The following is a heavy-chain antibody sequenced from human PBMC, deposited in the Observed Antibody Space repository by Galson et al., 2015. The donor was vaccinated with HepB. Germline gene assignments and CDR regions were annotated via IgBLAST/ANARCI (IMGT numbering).Heavy chain of an antibody. CDR1: GYTFTSYY. V-gene: IGHV1-46*04. Sequence: SVKVSCKASGYTFTSYYMHWVRQAPGQGLEWMGIINPSGGSTSYAQKLQGRVTMTRDTSTSTVYMELSSLRSEDTAVYYCARDTPMSSTRGGMDVWGQGTTVTVSS. CDR3: ARDTPMSSTRGGMDV. D-gene: IGHD2-2*01. J-gene: IGHJ6*02. CDR2: INPSGGST.